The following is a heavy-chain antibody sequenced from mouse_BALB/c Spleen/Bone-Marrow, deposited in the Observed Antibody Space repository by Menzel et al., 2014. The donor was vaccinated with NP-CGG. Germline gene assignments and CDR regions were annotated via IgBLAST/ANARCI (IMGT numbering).Heavy chain of an antibody. CDR3: TRGGAYYRYTSFAY. D-gene: IGHD2-14*01. Sequence: LQESGAELVKLGASVKLSCKASGYTFTSYYMYWVKQRPGQGLEWIGEINPSNGGTNFNEKFKSKAILTVDKSSSTACMQLSSLTSEDSAVYYCTRGGAYYRYTSFAYWGQGTLVTVSA. CDR2: INPSNGGT. V-gene: IGHV1S81*02. J-gene: IGHJ3*01. CDR1: GYTFTSYY.